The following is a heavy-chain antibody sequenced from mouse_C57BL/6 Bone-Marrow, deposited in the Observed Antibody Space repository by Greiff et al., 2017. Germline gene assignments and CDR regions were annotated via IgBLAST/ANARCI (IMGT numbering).Heavy chain of an antibody. Sequence: QVQLKQSGPGLVAPSQSLSITCTVSGFSLTSYAISWVRQPPGKGLEWLGVIWPGGGTNYTSALKSRLSISKDNSKSQVFLKMNSLQTDDTARYYCARNYLCDYDSWFAYWGQGTLVTVSA. CDR2: IWPGGGT. V-gene: IGHV2-9-1*01. CDR3: ARNYLCDYDSWFAY. D-gene: IGHD2-4*01. CDR1: GFSLTSYA. J-gene: IGHJ3*01.